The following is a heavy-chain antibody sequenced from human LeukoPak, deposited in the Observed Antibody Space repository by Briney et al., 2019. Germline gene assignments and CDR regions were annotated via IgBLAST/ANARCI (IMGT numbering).Heavy chain of an antibody. CDR1: GGSISTSNYY. D-gene: IGHD3-22*01. CDR2: IFYSGST. J-gene: IGHJ6*03. Sequence: PSETLSLTCTVSGGSISTSNYYWGWIRQPPGKGLEWIGNIFYSGSTYYSPSLRSRVTISLDTSKNQFSLKLYSVTAADTAVYYCTRGSIAYYYMDVWGKGTTVTISS. CDR3: TRGSIAYYYMDV. V-gene: IGHV4-39*07.